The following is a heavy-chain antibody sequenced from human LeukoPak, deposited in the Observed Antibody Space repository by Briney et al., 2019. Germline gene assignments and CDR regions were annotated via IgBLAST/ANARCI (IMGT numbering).Heavy chain of an antibody. CDR3: ARWAENYGSGSFDY. D-gene: IGHD3-10*01. CDR1: GGSISSYY. Sequence: PSETLSLTCTVSGGSISSYYRSWIRQPPGKGLEWIGYIYYSGSTNYNPSLKSRVTISVDTSKNQFSLKLSSVTAADTAVYYCARWAENYGSGSFDYWGQGTLVTVSS. V-gene: IGHV4-59*01. CDR2: IYYSGST. J-gene: IGHJ4*02.